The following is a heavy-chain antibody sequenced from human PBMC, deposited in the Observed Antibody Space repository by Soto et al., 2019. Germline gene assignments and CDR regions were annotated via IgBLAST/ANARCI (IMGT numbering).Heavy chain of an antibody. CDR3: AKGITFWEPYYYYYYYMDV. D-gene: IGHD3-3*02. J-gene: IGHJ6*03. V-gene: IGHV1-3*01. CDR2: INAGNGNT. Sequence: GASVKVSCKASGYTFTSYAMHWVRQAPGQRLEWMGWINAGNGNTKYSQKFQGRVTITRDTSASTAYMELSSLRAEDTAVYYCAKGITFWEPYYYYYYYMDVWGKGTTVTVSS. CDR1: GYTFTSYA.